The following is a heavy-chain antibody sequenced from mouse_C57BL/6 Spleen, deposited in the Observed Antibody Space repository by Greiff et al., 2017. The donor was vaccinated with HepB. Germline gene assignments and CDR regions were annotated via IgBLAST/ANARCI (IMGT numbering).Heavy chain of an antibody. V-gene: IGHV1-81*01. D-gene: IGHD1-1*01. Sequence: QVQLKESGAELARPGASVKLSCKASGYTFTSYGISWVKQRTGQGLEWIGEIYPRSGNTYYNEKFKGKATLTADKSSSTAYMELRSLTSEDSAVYFCARLHYGSSYGYFDVWGTGTTVTVSS. CDR3: ARLHYGSSYGYFDV. CDR1: GYTFTSYG. J-gene: IGHJ1*03. CDR2: IYPRSGNT.